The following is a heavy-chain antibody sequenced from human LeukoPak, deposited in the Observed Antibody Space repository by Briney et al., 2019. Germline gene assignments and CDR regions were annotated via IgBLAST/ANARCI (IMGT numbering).Heavy chain of an antibody. CDR3: ARVLSRDWNYVND. D-gene: IGHD1-7*01. V-gene: IGHV4-4*02. J-gene: IGHJ1*01. Sequence: SGTLSLTCAVSGRSISSSNWWSWVRQPPGKGLEWVGEIYHSGSTNYNPSLKSRVTISVDKSKNQFSLKLSSVTAADTAVYYRARVLSRDWNYVNDWGQGTLVTVSS. CDR1: GRSISSSNW. CDR2: IYHSGST.